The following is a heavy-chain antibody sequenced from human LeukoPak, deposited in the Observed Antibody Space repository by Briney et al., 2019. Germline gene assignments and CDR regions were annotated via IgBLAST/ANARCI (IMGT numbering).Heavy chain of an antibody. J-gene: IGHJ6*02. CDR2: IIPILGIA. Sequence: GALVKVSCKASGGTFSSYAISLVRQAPGQGLEWMGRIIPILGIANYAQKFQGRVTITADKSTSTAYMELSSLRSEDTAVYYCARLRFLEWLLGYYGMAVWGQGTTVTVSS. D-gene: IGHD3-3*01. V-gene: IGHV1-69*04. CDR3: ARLRFLEWLLGYYGMAV. CDR1: GGTFSSYA.